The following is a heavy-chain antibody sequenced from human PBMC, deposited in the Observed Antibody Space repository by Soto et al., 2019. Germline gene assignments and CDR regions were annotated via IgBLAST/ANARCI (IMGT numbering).Heavy chain of an antibody. CDR2: ISGSGGST. D-gene: IGHD4-17*01. V-gene: IGHV3-23*01. CDR3: AIMTTVTRWAQNDY. J-gene: IGHJ4*02. CDR1: GFTFSSYA. Sequence: PGGSLRLSCAASGFTFSSYAMSWVRQAPGKGLEWVSAISGSGGSTYYADSVKGRFTISRDNSKNTLYLQMNSLRAEDTAVYYCAIMTTVTRWAQNDYWGQGTLVTVSS.